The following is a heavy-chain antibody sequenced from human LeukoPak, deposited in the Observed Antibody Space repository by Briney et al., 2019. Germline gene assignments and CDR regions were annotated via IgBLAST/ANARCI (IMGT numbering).Heavy chain of an antibody. D-gene: IGHD6-6*01. V-gene: IGHV3-23*01. CDR1: GFTVSSDY. CDR3: ARVGREYSSSSPPDY. CDR2: ISGSGGST. Sequence: GGSLRLSCAASGFTVSSDYMSWVRQAPGKGLEWVSAISGSGGSTYYADSVKGRFTISRDNSKNTLYLQMNSLKVEDTAIYYCARVGREYSSSSPPDYWGQGTLVTVSS. J-gene: IGHJ4*02.